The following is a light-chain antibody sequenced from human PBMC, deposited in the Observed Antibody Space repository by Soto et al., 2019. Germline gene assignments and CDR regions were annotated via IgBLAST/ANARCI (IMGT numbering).Light chain of an antibody. V-gene: IGKV4-1*01. Sequence: DIVMTQSPDSLAVSLGERATINCKSSQSLLYSSNNKNYLAWYQQKPGQTPNLLIYWASTRESGVPDRFSGSGSGTDFTLTISSLQAEDVAVYYCQQYYGHPPTFGQGTRLEIK. J-gene: IGKJ5*01. CDR3: QQYYGHPPT. CDR2: WAS. CDR1: QSLLYSSNNKNY.